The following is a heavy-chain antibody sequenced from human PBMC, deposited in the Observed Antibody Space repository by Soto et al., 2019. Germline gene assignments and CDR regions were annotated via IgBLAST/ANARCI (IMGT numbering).Heavy chain of an antibody. CDR3: ARNILGGPTDF. Sequence: ASVKVSCKASGFTFTSYAMRWVRQARGQGLEWIGWINTGKGNTKYSQKFQGRITITRDTSARTTYMELSSLKSEDTALYYCARNILGGPTDFRGPGTLVTLPS. CDR2: INTGKGNT. CDR1: GFTFTSYA. D-gene: IGHD3-16*01. V-gene: IGHV1-3*04. J-gene: IGHJ4*02.